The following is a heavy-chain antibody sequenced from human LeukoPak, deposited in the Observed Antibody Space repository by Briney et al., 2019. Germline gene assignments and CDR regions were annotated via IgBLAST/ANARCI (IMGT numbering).Heavy chain of an antibody. D-gene: IGHD1-1*01. Sequence: SETLSLTCTVSGGSISSSSHYWGWIRQPPGKGQEWIGSIYYSGSTYYNPSLKSRVTISVDTSKNQFSLKLSSVTAADTAVYYCARGGNDWNRNYFDYWGQGTLVTVSS. CDR3: ARGGNDWNRNYFDY. V-gene: IGHV4-39*01. CDR2: IYYSGST. J-gene: IGHJ4*02. CDR1: GGSISSSSHY.